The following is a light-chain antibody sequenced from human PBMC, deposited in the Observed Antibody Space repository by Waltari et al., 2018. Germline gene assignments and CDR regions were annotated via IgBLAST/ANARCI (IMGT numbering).Light chain of an antibody. Sequence: QSALTQPASVSGSLGQSITISCTGTSNDVGAYDYVSWYQHRPGEAPQLIISDFSELPSWVSNPLSGSKSVNTASLTIAGLQAEDEADYFCVSYTSSSIVSFGGGTKLTVL. J-gene: IGLJ2*01. V-gene: IGLV2-14*03. CDR3: VSYTSSSIVS. CDR1: SNDVGAYDY. CDR2: DFS.